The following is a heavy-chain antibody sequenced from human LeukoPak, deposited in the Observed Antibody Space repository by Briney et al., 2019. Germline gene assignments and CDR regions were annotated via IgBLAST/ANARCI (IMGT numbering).Heavy chain of an antibody. V-gene: IGHV3-21*01. CDR1: GFTFDTYA. Sequence: PGGSLRLSCAASGFTFDTYAMTWVRQAPGKGLEWVSSISSGGTYIYYAESLRGRSTISRDNTKNFLYLQLSTLRVEDMAVYYCARDRPTGRSRGVVVQWGQGTLVTVSS. CDR2: ISSGGTYI. J-gene: IGHJ4*02. D-gene: IGHD2-15*01. CDR3: ARDRPTGRSRGVVVQ.